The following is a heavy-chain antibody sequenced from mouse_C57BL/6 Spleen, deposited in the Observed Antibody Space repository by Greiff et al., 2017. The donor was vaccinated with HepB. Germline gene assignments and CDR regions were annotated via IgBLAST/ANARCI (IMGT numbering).Heavy chain of an antibody. CDR1: GYAFSSSW. V-gene: IGHV1-82*01. CDR2: IYPGDGDT. D-gene: IGHD4-1*01. CDR3: VRGVTGTAAMDY. J-gene: IGHJ4*01. Sequence: QVQLQQSGPELVKPGASVKISCKASGYAFSSSWMNWVKQRTGKGLEWIGRIYPGDGDTNYNGKFKGKATLTADKSSSTAYMQLSSLTSEDSAVYFCVRGVTGTAAMDYWGQGTSVTVSS.